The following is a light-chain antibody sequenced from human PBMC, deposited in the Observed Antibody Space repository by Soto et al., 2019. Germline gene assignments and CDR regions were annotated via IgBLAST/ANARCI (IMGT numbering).Light chain of an antibody. V-gene: IGLV2-8*01. CDR1: SSDVGGYNY. CDR2: EVN. CDR3: SSYAGSSNV. Sequence: LTQPPSASGSPGQSVAISCTGTSSDVGGYNYVSWYQQHPGKAPKLMIYEVNKRPSGVPDRFSGSKSGNTASPTVPGLQAEDEADYYCSSYAGSSNVFGTGTKVTVL. J-gene: IGLJ1*01.